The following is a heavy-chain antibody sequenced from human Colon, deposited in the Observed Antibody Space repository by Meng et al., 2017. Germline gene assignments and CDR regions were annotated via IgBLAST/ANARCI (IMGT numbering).Heavy chain of an antibody. CDR3: ARDSEAADY. CDR2: INTNTGKP. CDR1: GYTFTTYG. V-gene: IGHV7-4-1*02. Sequence: QWQLGQSGSELKKPGASVRISCKASGYTFTTYGMNWVRQAPGQGLEWMGWINTNTGKPTYAQGLTGRFVFSLDTSVSTAYLQISSLKAEDTAVYYCARDSEAADYWGQGTLVTVSS. D-gene: IGHD6-25*01. J-gene: IGHJ4*02.